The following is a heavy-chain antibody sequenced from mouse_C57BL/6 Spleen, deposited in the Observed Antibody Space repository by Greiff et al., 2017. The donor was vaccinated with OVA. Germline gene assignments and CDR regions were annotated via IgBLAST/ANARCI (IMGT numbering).Heavy chain of an antibody. CDR3: ARYNYYGSSPYYFDY. CDR2: IYPGDGDT. J-gene: IGHJ2*01. D-gene: IGHD1-1*01. CDR1: GYAFSSYW. V-gene: IGHV1-80*01. Sequence: QVQLQQSGAELVKPGASVKISCKASGYAFSSYWMNWVKQRPGKGLEWIGQIYPGDGDTNYNGKFKGKATLTADKSSSTAYMQLSSLTSEDSAVYFCARYNYYGSSPYYFDYWGQGTTLTVSS.